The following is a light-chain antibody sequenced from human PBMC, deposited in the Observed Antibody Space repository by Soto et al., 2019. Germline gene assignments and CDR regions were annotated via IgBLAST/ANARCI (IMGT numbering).Light chain of an antibody. CDR1: QGISNN. Sequence: DIQMTQSPSSLSASVGDRVTITCRASQGISNNLAWYQQKPGKVPQLLIYGASTLRSRVPSRFSGSRSGTDFTLTISSLQPEDVATYYCQEYDSAPLTFGQGTKVEFK. CDR2: GAS. V-gene: IGKV1-27*01. CDR3: QEYDSAPLT. J-gene: IGKJ1*01.